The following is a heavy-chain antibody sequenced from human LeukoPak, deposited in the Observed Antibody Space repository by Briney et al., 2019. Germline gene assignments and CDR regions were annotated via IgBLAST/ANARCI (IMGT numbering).Heavy chain of an antibody. CDR3: ARGAFSGSSGGGYRDDY. Sequence: SETLSLTCAVYGGSFSGYYWSWIRQPPGKWLEWIGEINHSGSTNYNPSLKSRVTISVDTSKNQFSLKLSSVTAADTAVYYCARGAFSGSSGGGYRDDYSGQGTLVTVSS. V-gene: IGHV4-34*01. CDR1: GGSFSGYY. D-gene: IGHD1-26*01. CDR2: INHSGST. J-gene: IGHJ4*02.